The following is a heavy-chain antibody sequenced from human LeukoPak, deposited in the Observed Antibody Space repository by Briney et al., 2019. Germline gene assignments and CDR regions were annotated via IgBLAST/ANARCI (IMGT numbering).Heavy chain of an antibody. CDR3: ARVLETDCSGGSCYSGLDY. J-gene: IGHJ4*02. CDR2: ISRTGNYI. Sequence: EGSLRLSCAASGFTFSRYDMNWVRQAPGKGLEWVSSISRTGNYIYYADSVKGRFTISRDNAQNSLFLQMNSLRVEDMAVYYCARVLETDCSGGSCYSGLDYWGQGTLVTVSS. CDR1: GFTFSRYD. V-gene: IGHV3-21*01. D-gene: IGHD2-15*01.